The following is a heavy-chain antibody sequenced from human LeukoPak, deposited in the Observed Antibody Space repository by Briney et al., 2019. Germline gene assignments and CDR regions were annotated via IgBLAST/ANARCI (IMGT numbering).Heavy chain of an antibody. Sequence: SETLSLTCTVSGGSISSYYWSWIRQPPGKGLEWIGYIYYSGSTNYTPSLKSRVTISVDTSKNQFSLKLSSVTAADTAVYYCARERTDYGSGSYYTDYWGQGTLVTVSS. CDR2: IYYSGST. V-gene: IGHV4-59*01. CDR1: GGSISSYY. J-gene: IGHJ4*02. CDR3: ARERTDYGSGSYYTDY. D-gene: IGHD3-10*01.